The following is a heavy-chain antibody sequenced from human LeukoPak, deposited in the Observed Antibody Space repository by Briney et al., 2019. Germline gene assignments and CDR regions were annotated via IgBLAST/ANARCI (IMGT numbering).Heavy chain of an antibody. D-gene: IGHD3-10*01. V-gene: IGHV3-11*01. CDR2: ISSSGTVI. CDR1: GFTFTDYY. Sequence: GGSLRLSCAASGFTFTDYYMSWIRQAPGKGLELVSYISSSGTVIYYGDSVKVRFTISSDNAKKSLYLKMNSLRAEDTAVYYCARDYNCWGQGTLVTVSS. J-gene: IGHJ4*02. CDR3: ARDYNC.